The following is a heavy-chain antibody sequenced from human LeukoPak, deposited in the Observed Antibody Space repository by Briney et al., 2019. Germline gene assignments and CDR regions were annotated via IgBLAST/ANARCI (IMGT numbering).Heavy chain of an antibody. D-gene: IGHD1-26*01. CDR2: MNPESGNT. J-gene: IGHJ6*03. Sequence: ASVKVSCKASGYTFTSYDINWVRQATGQGLEWMGWMNPESGNTGYAQKFQGRVTMTRNTSISTAYMELSSLRSEDTAVYYCARGSGYYYYYYMDVWGKGTTVTVSS. V-gene: IGHV1-8*01. CDR3: ARGSGYYYYYYMDV. CDR1: GYTFTSYD.